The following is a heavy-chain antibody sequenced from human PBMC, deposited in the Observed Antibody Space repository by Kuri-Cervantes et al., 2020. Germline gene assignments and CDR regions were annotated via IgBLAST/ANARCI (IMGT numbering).Heavy chain of an antibody. Sequence: GESLKISCAASGFTFSSYSMNWVRQAPGKGLEWVSSISSSSSYIYYADSVKGRFTISRDNAKNSLYLQMNSLRSEDTAVYYCARVPIAAAVNYWYFDLWGRGTLVTVSS. V-gene: IGHV3-21*04. CDR2: ISSSSSYI. D-gene: IGHD6-13*01. CDR3: ARVPIAAAVNYWYFDL. CDR1: GFTFSSYS. J-gene: IGHJ2*01.